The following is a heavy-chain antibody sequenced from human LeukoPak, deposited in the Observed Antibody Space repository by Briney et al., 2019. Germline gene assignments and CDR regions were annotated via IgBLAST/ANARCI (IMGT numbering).Heavy chain of an antibody. V-gene: IGHV3-48*03. D-gene: IGHD5-12*01. CDR1: GFSFSNYE. CDR2: ITASSSTI. Sequence: GGSLRLSCAASGFSFSNYEMNWVRQAPGKGLEWISYITASSSTIYYADSVKGRFTISRDNAKNSLYLQMNGLRGEDTAVYYCAKGTRSRGHFNWFDPWGQGTLVTVSS. CDR3: AKGTRSRGHFNWFDP. J-gene: IGHJ5*02.